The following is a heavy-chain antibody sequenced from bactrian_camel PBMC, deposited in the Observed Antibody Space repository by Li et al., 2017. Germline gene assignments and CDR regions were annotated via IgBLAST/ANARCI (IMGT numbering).Heavy chain of an antibody. CDR3: AADYSRWLLSLRSTDYDY. Sequence: HVQLVESGGGLVQAGGSLRLSCAASGFIFSSAFMSWVRQAPGKGLEWVSSINGNSRNTHYADSVKGRFTISRDNAKNTLYLQMSSLKPEDTAMYYCAADYSRWLLSLRSTDYDYWGQGTQVTVS. V-gene: IGHV3-2*01. J-gene: IGHJ4*01. CDR2: INGNSRNT. CDR1: GFIFSSAF. D-gene: IGHD2*01.